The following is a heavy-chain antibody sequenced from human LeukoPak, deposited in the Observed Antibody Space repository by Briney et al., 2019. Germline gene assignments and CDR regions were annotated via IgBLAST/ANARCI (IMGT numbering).Heavy chain of an antibody. V-gene: IGHV3-23*01. CDR2: ISGTGGST. Sequence: PGGSLRLSCAASGFTFSTYAMTWVRQAPGKGLAWVSLISGTGGSTYYADSVKGRFTIYRDNSKNTLYLQMNSLRAEDTAVYYCATYRQVLLPFESWGQGTLVTVSS. CDR3: ATYRQVLLPFES. J-gene: IGHJ4*02. CDR1: GFTFSTYA. D-gene: IGHD2-8*02.